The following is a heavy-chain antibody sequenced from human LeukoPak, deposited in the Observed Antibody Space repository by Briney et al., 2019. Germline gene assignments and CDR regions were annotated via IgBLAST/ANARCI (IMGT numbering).Heavy chain of an antibody. CDR1: GGSISSGGYY. D-gene: IGHD5-18*01. Sequence: SQTLSLTCTVSGGSISSGGYYWSWIRQHPGKGLEWIGYIYYSGSTYYNPSLKSRVTISVDTSKNQFPLKLSPVTAADTAVYYCAREVIEDTAMGALDYWGQGTLVTVSS. CDR3: AREVIEDTAMGALDY. J-gene: IGHJ4*02. V-gene: IGHV4-31*03. CDR2: IYYSGST.